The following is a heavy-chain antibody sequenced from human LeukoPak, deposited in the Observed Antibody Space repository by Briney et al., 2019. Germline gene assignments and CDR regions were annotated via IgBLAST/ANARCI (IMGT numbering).Heavy chain of an antibody. CDR1: GFTFSSYW. CDR2: IKQDGSEK. Sequence: GGSLRLSCAASGFTFSSYWMSWVRQAPGKGLEWVANIKQDGSEKYYVDSVKGRFTISRDNAKNSLYLQMNSLRAEDTAVYYCARDENSGPAANLWDYYYYMDVWGKGTTVTVSS. D-gene: IGHD2-2*01. V-gene: IGHV3-7*01. CDR3: ARDENSGPAANLWDYYYYMDV. J-gene: IGHJ6*03.